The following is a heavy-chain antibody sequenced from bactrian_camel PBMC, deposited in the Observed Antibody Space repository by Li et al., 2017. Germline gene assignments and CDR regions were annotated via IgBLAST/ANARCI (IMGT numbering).Heavy chain of an antibody. CDR1: GINIRNFC. D-gene: IGHD1*01. CDR2: LDINLRA. J-gene: IGHJ4*01. Sequence: QLVESGGGSVQAGGSLRLSCATSGINIRNFCMDWFRQAPGKEREGVATLDINLRATYANFVKGRFTISRDDANNTLYLQMDNLLPEDTAMYYCARGRTWPCERYEVHDWGQGTQVTVS. CDR3: ARGRTWPCERYEVHD. V-gene: IGHV3S55*01.